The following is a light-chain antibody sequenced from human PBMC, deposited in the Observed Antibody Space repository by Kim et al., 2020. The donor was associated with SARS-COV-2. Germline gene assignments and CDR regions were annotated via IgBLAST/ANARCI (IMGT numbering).Light chain of an antibody. CDR1: SSNFGTNT. J-gene: IGLJ3*02. CDR3: ASWDNRLKGWV. Sequence: QSVLTQPPSASGTPGQRVTVSCSGSSSNFGTNTVNWYQHVPGTAPKLLLYDDNRRPSGVPDRVSGSKSGTSASLAIGGLQSGDEADYYCASWDNRLKGWVFGGGTQLTVL. CDR2: DDN. V-gene: IGLV1-44*01.